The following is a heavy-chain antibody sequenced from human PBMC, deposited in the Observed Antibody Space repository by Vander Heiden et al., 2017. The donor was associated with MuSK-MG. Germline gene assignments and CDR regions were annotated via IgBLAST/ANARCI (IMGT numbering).Heavy chain of an antibody. V-gene: IGHV3-9*03. CDR3: AKDLFKAGGSDAFDI. J-gene: IGHJ3*02. Sequence: EVQLVESGGGLVQPGWSLRLSCAASGFTFADYAMHWVRQAPGKGLEWVSGISWNSGSIGYADSVKGRFTISRDNAKNSLYLQMNSLRAEDMALYYCAKDLFKAGGSDAFDIWGQGTMVTVSS. CDR2: ISWNSGSI. CDR1: GFTFADYA. D-gene: IGHD1-26*01.